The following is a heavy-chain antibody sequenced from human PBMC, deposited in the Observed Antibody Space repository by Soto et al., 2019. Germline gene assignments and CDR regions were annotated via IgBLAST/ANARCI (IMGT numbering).Heavy chain of an antibody. CDR2: ISSSSGHI. J-gene: IGHJ4*02. V-gene: IGHV3-21*01. CDR1: GFTFSSYT. D-gene: IGHD4-17*01. Sequence: EVQLVESGGGLVKPGGSLRLSCAASGFTFSSYTMTWVRQAPGKGLEWVSSISSSSGHIYYADSVKGRFTVSRDNAKNSLYLQMNSLRAEDTAVYYCARDNYGEGTCSYWGQGTLVTVSS. CDR3: ARDNYGEGTCSY.